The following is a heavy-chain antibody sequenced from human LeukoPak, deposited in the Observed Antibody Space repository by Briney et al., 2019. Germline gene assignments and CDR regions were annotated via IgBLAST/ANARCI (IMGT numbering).Heavy chain of an antibody. Sequence: ASVKVSCTASGGTFSSYAISWVRQAPGQGLEWMGGIIPIFGTATYAQKFQGRVTITADESTSTAYMELSSLRSEDTAVYYCARMVVGITMIVVVIGGLDYWGQGTLVTVSS. CDR2: IIPIFGTA. D-gene: IGHD3-22*01. CDR3: ARMVVGITMIVVVIGGLDY. V-gene: IGHV1-69*01. J-gene: IGHJ4*02. CDR1: GGTFSSYA.